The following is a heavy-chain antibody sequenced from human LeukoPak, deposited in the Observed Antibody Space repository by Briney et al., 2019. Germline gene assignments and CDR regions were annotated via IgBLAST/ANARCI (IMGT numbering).Heavy chain of an antibody. V-gene: IGHV3-23*01. CDR3: AFQRYGYNYFDY. CDR2: ISGSGGST. J-gene: IGHJ4*02. D-gene: IGHD5-24*01. Sequence: GGSLRLSCAASGFTFSSYAMSWVRQAPGKGLEWVSAISGSGGSTYYADSVKGRFTISRDNSKNTLYLQMNSLRAEDTAVYYCAFQRYGYNYFDYWGQGTLVTVSS. CDR1: GFTFSSYA.